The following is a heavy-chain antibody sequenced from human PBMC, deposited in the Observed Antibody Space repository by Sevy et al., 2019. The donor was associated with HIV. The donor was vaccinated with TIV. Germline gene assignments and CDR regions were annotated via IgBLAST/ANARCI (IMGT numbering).Heavy chain of an antibody. CDR3: ARERRGFGGNYYMDV. V-gene: IGHV3-13*05. D-gene: IGHD3-10*01. Sequence: GGSLRLSCAASGFTFSSYDVHWVRQATGKGLEWVSAIGTAGDPYYPGSVKGRFTISRENAKNSLYLQMNSLRAGDTAVYYCARERRGFGGNYYMDVWGKGTTVTVSS. J-gene: IGHJ6*03. CDR2: IGTAGDP. CDR1: GFTFSSYD.